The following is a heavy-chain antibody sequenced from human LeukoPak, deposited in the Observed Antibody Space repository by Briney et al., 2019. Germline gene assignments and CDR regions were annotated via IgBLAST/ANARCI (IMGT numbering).Heavy chain of an antibody. CDR3: ARVDDILTGYWFDP. J-gene: IGHJ5*02. Sequence: PSETLSLTCTVSGGSISSHYWSWIRQPPGKGLEWIGYIYYSGSTKYNPSLKSRVTISVDTSKNQFSLKLSSVTAADTAVYYCARVDDILTGYWFDPWGQGTLVTVSS. CDR1: GGSISSHY. V-gene: IGHV4-59*11. CDR2: IYYSGST. D-gene: IGHD3-9*01.